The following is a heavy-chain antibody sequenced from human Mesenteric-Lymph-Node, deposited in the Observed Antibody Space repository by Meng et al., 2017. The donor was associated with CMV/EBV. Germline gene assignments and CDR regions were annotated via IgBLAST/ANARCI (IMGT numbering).Heavy chain of an antibody. CDR3: ARGGEENPLDF. D-gene: IGHD3-10*01. CDR2: IRRNNHDT. CDR1: GYTFINYH. V-gene: IGHV1-18*01. Sequence: ASVTVSCKASGYTFINYHITWVRLAPRHGLEWMGWIRRNNHDTTYPQKFKGRVTMSIDTSRSTAYMELRSLTSDDAAVYYCARGGEENPLDFWGQGTLVTVSS. J-gene: IGHJ4*02.